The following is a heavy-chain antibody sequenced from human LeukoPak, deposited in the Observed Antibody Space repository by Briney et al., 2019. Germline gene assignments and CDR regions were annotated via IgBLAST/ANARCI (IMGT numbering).Heavy chain of an antibody. J-gene: IGHJ4*02. D-gene: IGHD5-12*01. CDR2: IRYDGSNK. V-gene: IGHV3-30*02. CDR1: GFTFSSYG. CDR3: AKEWLRSLRFDY. Sequence: TGGSLRLSCAASGFTFSSYGMHWVRQAPGKGLEWVAFIRYDGSNKYYADSVKGRFTISRDNSKNTLYLQMNSLRAEDTAVYYCAKEWLRSLRFDYWGQGTLVTVSS.